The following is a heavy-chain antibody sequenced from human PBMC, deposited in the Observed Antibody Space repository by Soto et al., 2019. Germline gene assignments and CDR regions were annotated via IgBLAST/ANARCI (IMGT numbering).Heavy chain of an antibody. CDR1: GFTFGSYS. CDR3: ARSLGDPVGGWFDP. CDR2: ISSSSSTI. D-gene: IGHD2-21*02. V-gene: IGHV3-48*02. J-gene: IGHJ5*02. Sequence: GGSLRLSCAASGFTFGSYSMNWVRQAPGKGLEWVSYISSSSSTIYYADSVKGRFTISRDNAKNSLYLQMNSLRDEDTAVYYCARSLGDPVGGWFDPWGQGTLVTVYS.